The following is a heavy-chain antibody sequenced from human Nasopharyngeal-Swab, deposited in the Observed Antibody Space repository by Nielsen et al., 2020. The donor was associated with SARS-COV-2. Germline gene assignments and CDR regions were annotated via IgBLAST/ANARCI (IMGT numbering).Heavy chain of an antibody. V-gene: IGHV3-11*01. CDR1: GFTFSDYY. J-gene: IGHJ6*02. Sequence: GSLKISCAASGFTFSDYYMSWIRQAPGKGLEWVSYISSSGSTIYYADSVKGRFTISRDNAKNSLYLQMNSLRAEDTAVYYCAREWPDYYYYGMDVWGQGTTVTVSS. CDR3: AREWPDYYYYGMDV. CDR2: ISSSGSTI. D-gene: IGHD5-12*01.